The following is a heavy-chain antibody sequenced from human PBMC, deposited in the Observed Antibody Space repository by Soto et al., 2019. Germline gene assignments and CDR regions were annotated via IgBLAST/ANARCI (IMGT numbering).Heavy chain of an antibody. CDR1: GFTFSSYA. Sequence: GGSLILSCAASGFTFSSYAMSWVRQAPGRGLEWVSAISGSGGSTYYADSMKGRFTISRDNSKNTLYLQMNSLRAEDTAVYYCAKERCSSTSCYDYFDYWGQGTLVTVSS. D-gene: IGHD2-2*01. V-gene: IGHV3-23*01. CDR3: AKERCSSTSCYDYFDY. J-gene: IGHJ4*02. CDR2: ISGSGGST.